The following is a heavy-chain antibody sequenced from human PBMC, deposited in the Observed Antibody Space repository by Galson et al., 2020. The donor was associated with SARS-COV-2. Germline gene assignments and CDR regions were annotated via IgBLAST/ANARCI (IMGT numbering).Heavy chain of an antibody. CDR2: IYYSGIT. CDR1: GGSISSGGYY. J-gene: IGHJ5*02. CDR3: ARDRGSYGSGSYGWFDP. V-gene: IGHV4-31*03. D-gene: IGHD3-10*01. Sequence: SETLSLTCTVSGGSISSGGYYWSWNRQHPGKGLEWIGHIYYSGITSYNPSLKSRLTISVDTSKNQFSLKLSSVTAADTAVYYCARDRGSYGSGSYGWFDPWGQRTLVTVSS.